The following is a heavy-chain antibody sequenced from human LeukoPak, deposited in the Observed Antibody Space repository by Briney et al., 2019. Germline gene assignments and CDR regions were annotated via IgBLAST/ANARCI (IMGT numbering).Heavy chain of an antibody. CDR3: ARQVSREGHFDY. D-gene: IGHD1-26*01. V-gene: IGHV3-7*01. CDR1: GFTFNNYW. J-gene: IGHJ4*02. CDR2: IKEDTSQK. Sequence: GGSLRLSCAASGFTFNNYWLSWVRQGPGKGLEWVAHIKEDTSQKYYVGSVEGRFTTSRDNARNSLYLQMNSLRGEDTAVYFCARQVSREGHFDYWGQGALVTVSS.